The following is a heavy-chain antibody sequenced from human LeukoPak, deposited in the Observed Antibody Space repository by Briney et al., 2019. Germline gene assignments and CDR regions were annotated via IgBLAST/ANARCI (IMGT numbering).Heavy chain of an antibody. J-gene: IGHJ4*02. CDR3: ARYVASASDFDY. D-gene: IGHD6-13*01. CDR1: GGSISSYY. V-gene: IGHV4-59*01. Sequence: SETLSLTCTVSGGSISSYYWSWIRQPPGKGLEWIGYIHYSGNTNYNPSLSSRVTISVDTYKNQFSLKVNSVTAADTPMYYCARYVASASDFDYWGQGALVTVSS. CDR2: IHYSGNT.